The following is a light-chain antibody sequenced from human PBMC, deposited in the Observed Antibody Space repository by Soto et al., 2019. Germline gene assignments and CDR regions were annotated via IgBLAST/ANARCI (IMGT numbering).Light chain of an antibody. CDR3: FSYTTGNTLV. CDR2: EVG. Sequence: QSALTQPASVSGSPGQSITISCTGTSSDVGFYNYVSWYQHHPGQAPKLMIYEVGNRPSGISTRFSASKSGNTASLTISGLQADDEADYYCFSYTTGNTLVFGGGTQLTV. CDR1: SSDVGFYNY. V-gene: IGLV2-14*01. J-gene: IGLJ2*01.